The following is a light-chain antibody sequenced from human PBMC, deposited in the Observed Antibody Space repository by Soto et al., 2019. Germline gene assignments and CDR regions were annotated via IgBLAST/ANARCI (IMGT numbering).Light chain of an antibody. V-gene: IGKV3-15*01. CDR1: QSVSSN. Sequence: EIVMTQSPATLSVSPGERATLSCRASQSVSSNLAWYQQKPGQAPRLLIYGASTRATGIPARFSGSGSGTEFTLTISSLQSEDFAVYDCQQYNNWLTWTFGQGTKVESK. CDR3: QQYNNWLTWT. CDR2: GAS. J-gene: IGKJ1*01.